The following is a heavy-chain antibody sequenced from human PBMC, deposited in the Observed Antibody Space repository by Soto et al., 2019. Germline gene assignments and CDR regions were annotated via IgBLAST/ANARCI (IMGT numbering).Heavy chain of an antibody. V-gene: IGHV1-69*01. J-gene: IGHJ6*02. Sequence: QVQLVQSGAEVKKPGSSVKVSCKASGGTFSSYAISWVRQAPGQGLEWMGGIIPIFGTANYAQKFQGRVTITADESTSTAYMELSSLRSEDTAVYYCAVNCYGSGSNYYYGMDVWGQGTTVTVSS. CDR3: AVNCYGSGSNYYYGMDV. D-gene: IGHD3-10*01. CDR2: IIPIFGTA. CDR1: GGTFSSYA.